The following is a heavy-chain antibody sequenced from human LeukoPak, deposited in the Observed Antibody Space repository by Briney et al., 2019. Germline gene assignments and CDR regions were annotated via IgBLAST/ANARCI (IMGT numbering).Heavy chain of an antibody. D-gene: IGHD5-12*01. CDR3: ARRKWLRFWYYFDY. V-gene: IGHV4-34*01. CDR1: GASFSGYY. CDR2: INHSGST. Sequence: SETLSLTCAVYGASFSGYYWSWIRQPPGKGLEWIGEINHSGSTNYNPSLKSRVTISVDTSKNQFSLKLSSVTAADTAVYYFARRKWLRFWYYFDYWGQGTLVTVSS. J-gene: IGHJ4*02.